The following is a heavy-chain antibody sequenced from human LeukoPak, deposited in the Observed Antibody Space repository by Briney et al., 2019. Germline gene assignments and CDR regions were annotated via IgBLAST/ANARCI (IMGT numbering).Heavy chain of an antibody. CDR3: ARVGEVAVAGTTAEYFQH. D-gene: IGHD6-19*01. Sequence: GASVKVSCKASGCTFTSYDINWVRQATGQGLEWMGWMNPNSGNTGYAQKFQGRVTMTRNTSISTAYMELSSLRSEDTAVYYCARVGEVAVAGTTAEYFQHWGQGTLVTVSS. CDR1: GCTFTSYD. CDR2: MNPNSGNT. V-gene: IGHV1-8*01. J-gene: IGHJ1*01.